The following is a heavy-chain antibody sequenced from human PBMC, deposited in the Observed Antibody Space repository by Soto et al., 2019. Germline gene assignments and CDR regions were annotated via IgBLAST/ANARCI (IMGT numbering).Heavy chain of an antibody. CDR1: GFTFSSYA. CDR3: ARDLFGFRATMVRGVINAEKYYFDY. D-gene: IGHD3-10*01. V-gene: IGHV3-30-3*01. Sequence: GGSLRLSCAASGFTFSSYAMHWVRQAPGKGLEWVAVISYDGSNKYYADSVKGRFTISGDNSKNTLYLQMNSLRAEDTAVKYCARDLFGFRATMVRGVINAEKYYFDYWGQGTLVTVSS. J-gene: IGHJ4*02. CDR2: ISYDGSNK.